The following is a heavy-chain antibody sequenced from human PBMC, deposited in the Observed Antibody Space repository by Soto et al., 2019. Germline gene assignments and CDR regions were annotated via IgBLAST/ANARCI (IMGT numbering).Heavy chain of an antibody. CDR3: AKDVGYYDSSGYYQGPDAFDI. CDR1: GFTFGSYW. V-gene: IGHV3-74*01. Sequence: GGSLRLSCAASGFTFGSYWMHWVRQAPGKGLVWVSRINSDGSSTSYADSVKGRFTISRDNAKNTLYLQMNSLRAEDTAVYYCAKDVGYYDSSGYYQGPDAFDIWGQGTMVTVSS. D-gene: IGHD3-22*01. J-gene: IGHJ3*02. CDR2: INSDGSST.